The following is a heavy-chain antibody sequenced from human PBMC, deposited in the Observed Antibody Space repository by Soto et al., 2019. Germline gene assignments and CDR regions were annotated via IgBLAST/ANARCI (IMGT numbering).Heavy chain of an antibody. D-gene: IGHD2-2*01. Sequence: GASVKVSCKASGGTFSSYAISWVRQAPGQGLEWMGGIIPIFGTANYAQKFQGRVTITADESTSTAYMELSSLRSEDAAVYYCAREPRGVVVVPAAMGWFDPWGQGTLVTVSS. J-gene: IGHJ5*02. CDR2: IIPIFGTA. V-gene: IGHV1-69*13. CDR1: GGTFSSYA. CDR3: AREPRGVVVVPAAMGWFDP.